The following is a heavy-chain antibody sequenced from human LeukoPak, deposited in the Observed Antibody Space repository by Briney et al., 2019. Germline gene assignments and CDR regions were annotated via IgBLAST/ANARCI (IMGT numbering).Heavy chain of an antibody. CDR2: ISSPGRDD. Sequence: PGRSLRLSCAASGLTFSSYGMRSVRHQPSKGLEWVTVISSPGRDDYYADAVKGRVTISRDKSKNTVVLQMNSLRVEDTAVYYCAKDGGDSSTSNYYYGMNVWGQGTTVTVSS. CDR3: AKDGGDSSTSNYYYGMNV. CDR1: GLTFSSYG. V-gene: IGHV3-30*18. D-gene: IGHD6-6*01. J-gene: IGHJ6*02.